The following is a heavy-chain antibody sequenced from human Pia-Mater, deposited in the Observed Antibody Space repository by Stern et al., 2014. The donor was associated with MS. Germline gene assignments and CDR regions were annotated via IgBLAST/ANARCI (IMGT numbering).Heavy chain of an antibody. CDR2: ISTYNGDT. CDR1: GYTFTSYG. Sequence: VQLVESGAEGKRPGTSVTVSCQASGYTFTSYGLNWVRQAPGQGLEWMGGISTYNGDTNYAQSFQGRVTFSTDTSTSKAYMELRNLRSDDTALYYCARDLGPRWQQFHCFDYWGQGTLFSVSS. V-gene: IGHV1-18*04. CDR3: ARDLGPRWQQFHCFDY. J-gene: IGHJ4*02. D-gene: IGHD6-13*01.